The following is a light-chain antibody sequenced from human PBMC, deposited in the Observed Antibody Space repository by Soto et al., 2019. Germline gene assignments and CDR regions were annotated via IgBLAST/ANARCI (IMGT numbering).Light chain of an antibody. CDR1: SSNIGADYD. J-gene: IGLJ1*01. V-gene: IGLV1-40*01. Sequence: QSVLTQPPSVSGAPGQRVTISCTGSSSNIGADYDVHWYQHLPGTAPKLLIFGDYNRPSGVPDRISGSRSGTSASLAITGLQAEDEADYYCQSYDRSLSGFVFGTGTKVTVL. CDR3: QSYDRSLSGFV. CDR2: GDY.